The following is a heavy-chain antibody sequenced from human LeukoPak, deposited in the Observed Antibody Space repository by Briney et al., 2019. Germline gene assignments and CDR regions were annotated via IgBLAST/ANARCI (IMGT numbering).Heavy chain of an antibody. V-gene: IGHV3-23*01. CDR2: ISGSGGTT. CDR3: AKIRGPNPPYAFDL. Sequence: GGSLRLSCAASGFTFSSYSMNWVRQAPGKGLEWVSTISGSGGTTYYADSVRGRFTISRDNSKNTLYLQMNSLRAEDTAVYYCAKIRGPNPPYAFDLWGQGTMVTVFS. J-gene: IGHJ3*01. D-gene: IGHD2-15*01. CDR1: GFTFSSYS.